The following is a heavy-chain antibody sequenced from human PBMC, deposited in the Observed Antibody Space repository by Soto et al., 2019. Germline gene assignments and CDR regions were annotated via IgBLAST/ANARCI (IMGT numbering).Heavy chain of an antibody. V-gene: IGHV1-69*06. D-gene: IGHD3-3*01. J-gene: IGHJ6*02. CDR3: ASPTREWLPPARDYYYGMDV. CDR1: GGTFSSYA. Sequence: QVQLVQSGAEVKKPGSSVKVSCKASGGTFSSYAISWLRQAPGQGLEWMGGIIPISGTANYAQKFQGRVTITADKSTSTAYMEMSSLRSEDTAVYYCASPTREWLPPARDYYYGMDVWCQGTTVTVS. CDR2: IIPISGTA.